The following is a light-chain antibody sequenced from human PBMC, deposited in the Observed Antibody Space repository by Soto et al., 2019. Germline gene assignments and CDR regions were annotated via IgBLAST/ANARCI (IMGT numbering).Light chain of an antibody. Sequence: EVVMTQSPATLSVSPGERATLSCRASQSVSSNLGWYQQKPGQAPRLLIYGASTRATGIPTRFSGSGSGTEFTLTISSLQSEDSAVYYCQQYNTWPLTFGGGTKVDIK. CDR2: GAS. J-gene: IGKJ4*01. V-gene: IGKV3-15*01. CDR3: QQYNTWPLT. CDR1: QSVSSN.